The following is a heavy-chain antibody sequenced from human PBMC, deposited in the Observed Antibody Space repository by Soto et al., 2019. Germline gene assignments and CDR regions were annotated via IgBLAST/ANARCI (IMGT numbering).Heavy chain of an antibody. J-gene: IGHJ4*02. D-gene: IGHD1-20*01. V-gene: IGHV3-21*01. Sequence: EVQLVESGGGLVKPGGSLRLSCAASGFTFSSYSMNWVHQAPGKGLEWVSSISSSSSYIYYADSVKGRFTISRDNAKNSLYLQMNSLRAEDTAVYYCARDHNWNDYFDYWGQGTLVTVSS. CDR1: GFTFSSYS. CDR2: ISSSSSYI. CDR3: ARDHNWNDYFDY.